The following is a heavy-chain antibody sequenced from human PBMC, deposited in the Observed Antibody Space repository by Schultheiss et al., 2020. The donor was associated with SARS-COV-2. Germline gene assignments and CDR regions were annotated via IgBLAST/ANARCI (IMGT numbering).Heavy chain of an antibody. CDR1: GFTFSSYG. CDR3: ARDLGGIPPTPFDY. D-gene: IGHD3-3*01. Sequence: GGSLRLSCAASGFTFSSYGMHWVRRAPGKGLEWVAVIWYDGSNKYYADSVKGRFTISRDNSKNTLYLQMNSLRAEDTAVYYCARDLGGIPPTPFDYWGQGTLVTVSS. J-gene: IGHJ4*02. V-gene: IGHV3-33*01. CDR2: IWYDGSNK.